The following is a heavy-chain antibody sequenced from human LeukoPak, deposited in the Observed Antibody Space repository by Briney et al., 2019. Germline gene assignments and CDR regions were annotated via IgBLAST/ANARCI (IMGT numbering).Heavy chain of an antibody. CDR1: GYIFSNFFSSYG. Sequence: ASVKVSCKASGYIFSNFFSSYGITWVRQAPGQGLEWMGWISPYNGKTKFAQKFQGRVTIRADTSTSTGYMELRSLRSDDTAVYYCASGYYSDGNGYSPVDYWGQGTLVTVSS. CDR2: ISPYNGKT. V-gene: IGHV1-18*01. J-gene: IGHJ4*02. CDR3: ASGYYSDGNGYSPVDY. D-gene: IGHD3-22*01.